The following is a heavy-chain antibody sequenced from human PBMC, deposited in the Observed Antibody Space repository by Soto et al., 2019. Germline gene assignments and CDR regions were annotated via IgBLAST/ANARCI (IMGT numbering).Heavy chain of an antibody. CDR2: IIPIFGTA. Sequence: SVKVSCKASGGTFSSYAISWVRQAPGQGLEWMGGIIPIFGTANYAQKFQGRVTITADESTSTAYMELSSLRSEDTAVYYCAREYYYDSSGYSGGPYYFDYWGQGTLVTVSS. CDR1: GGTFSSYA. J-gene: IGHJ4*02. V-gene: IGHV1-69*13. CDR3: AREYYYDSSGYSGGPYYFDY. D-gene: IGHD3-22*01.